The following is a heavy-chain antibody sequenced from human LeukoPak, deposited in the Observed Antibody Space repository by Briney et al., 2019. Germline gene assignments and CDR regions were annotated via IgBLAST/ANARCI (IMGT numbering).Heavy chain of an antibody. CDR3: ALIGGRKEDY. CDR2: IYYSGST. CDR1: GGSISSYY. J-gene: IGHJ4*02. Sequence: PSETLSLTCTVSGGSISSYYWSWIRQPPGKGLEWIGYIYYSGSTNYNPSLKSRVTISVDTSKNQFSLKLSSVTAADTAVYYCALIGGRKEDYWGQGTLVTVSS. D-gene: IGHD1-26*01. V-gene: IGHV4-59*12.